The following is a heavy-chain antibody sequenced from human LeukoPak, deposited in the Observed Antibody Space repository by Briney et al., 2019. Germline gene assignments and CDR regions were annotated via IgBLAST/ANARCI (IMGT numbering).Heavy chain of an antibody. CDR1: GYTFTGYY. J-gene: IGHJ4*02. CDR3: ARALRGYSGYDD. CDR2: INPNSGGT. Sequence: ASVKVSCKASGYTFTGYYMHWVRQAPGQGLEWMGWINPNSGGTNYARKFQGRVTMTRDTSISTAYMELSRLRSDDTAVYYCARALRGYSGYDDWGQGTLVTVSS. V-gene: IGHV1-2*02. D-gene: IGHD5-12*01.